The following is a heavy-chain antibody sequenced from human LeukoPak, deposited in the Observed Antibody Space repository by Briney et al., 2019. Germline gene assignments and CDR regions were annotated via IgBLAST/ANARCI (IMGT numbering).Heavy chain of an antibody. V-gene: IGHV4-34*01. Sequence: SETLSLTCAVYGGSFSGYYWSWIRQPPGKGLEWIGEINHSGSTNYNPSLKSRVTISVDTSKNQFSLKLSSVTAADTAVYYCASSLAREGDGYNDYWGQGTLVTVSS. J-gene: IGHJ4*02. CDR2: INHSGST. D-gene: IGHD5-24*01. CDR3: ASSLAREGDGYNDY. CDR1: GGSFSGYY.